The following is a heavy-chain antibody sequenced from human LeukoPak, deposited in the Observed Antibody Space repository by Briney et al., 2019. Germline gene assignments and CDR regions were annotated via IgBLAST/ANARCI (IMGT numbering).Heavy chain of an antibody. Sequence: SVKVSCKASGGTFSSYAISWVRQAPGQGLEWMGGIIPIFGTANYAQKFQGRVTITADESTSTAYTELSSLRSEDTAVYYCARESPYYDSSGYYSGHFDYWGQGTLVTVSS. CDR2: IIPIFGTA. V-gene: IGHV1-69*13. D-gene: IGHD3-22*01. CDR1: GGTFSSYA. CDR3: ARESPYYDSSGYYSGHFDY. J-gene: IGHJ4*02.